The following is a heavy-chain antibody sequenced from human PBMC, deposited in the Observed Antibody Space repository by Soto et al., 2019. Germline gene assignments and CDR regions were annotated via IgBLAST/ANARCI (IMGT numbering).Heavy chain of an antibody. Sequence: GASVKVSRKSSGYTFTSYAMHWVRQAPGQRLEWMGWINAGNGNTKYSQKFQGRVTITRDTSASTAYMGLSSLRSEDTAVYYCAREMLYCSGGSCEYYFDYWGQGTLVTVSS. V-gene: IGHV1-3*01. J-gene: IGHJ4*02. CDR1: GYTFTSYA. D-gene: IGHD2-15*01. CDR3: AREMLYCSGGSCEYYFDY. CDR2: INAGNGNT.